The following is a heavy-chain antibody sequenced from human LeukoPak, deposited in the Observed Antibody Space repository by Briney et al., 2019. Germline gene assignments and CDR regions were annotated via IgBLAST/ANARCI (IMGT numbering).Heavy chain of an antibody. CDR3: AGDVTPMIPGDAFDI. V-gene: IGHV1-18*01. CDR2: ISANNGNT. CDR1: GFIFTSYG. Sequence: ASVKVSCKASGFIFTSYGITWVRQAPGQGLEWMGWISANNGNTNYVQKFQGRVTMTTDTSTTTAYMELRSLRSDDTAVYYCAGDVTPMIPGDAFDIRGQGTMVTVSS. D-gene: IGHD3-22*01. J-gene: IGHJ3*02.